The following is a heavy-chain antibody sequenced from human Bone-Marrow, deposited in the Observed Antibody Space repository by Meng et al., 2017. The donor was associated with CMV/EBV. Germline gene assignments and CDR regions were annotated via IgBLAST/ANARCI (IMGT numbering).Heavy chain of an antibody. CDR1: GGTFSSYT. D-gene: IGHD2-8*01. V-gene: IGHV1-69*04. Sequence: SVKVSCKASGGTFSSYTISWVRQAPGQGLEWMGRIIPILGIANYAQKLQGRVTMTADTSTRTVYMELRSLRFDDTAVYYCARDAVSLGYCSNGVCEGAFGFWGQGTMVTVSS. CDR3: ARDAVSLGYCSNGVCEGAFGF. J-gene: IGHJ3*01. CDR2: IIPILGIA.